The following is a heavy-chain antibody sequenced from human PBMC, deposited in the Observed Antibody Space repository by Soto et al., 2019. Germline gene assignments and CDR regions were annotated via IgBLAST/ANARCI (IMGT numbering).Heavy chain of an antibody. V-gene: IGHV3-74*03. D-gene: IGHD6-25*01. CDR1: GFTLSDNW. CDR2: INSDGSSV. CDR3: VRAPEQRPFDY. J-gene: IGHJ4*02. Sequence: EVQLVESGGGLVQPGWSLRLSCAASGFTLSDNWIHWVRRAPGQGLVWVSRINSDGSSVTYADSVKGRFTISRDNAKNTWFLQMDSLRVEDTAMYYCVRAPEQRPFDYWGQGTLVTVSS.